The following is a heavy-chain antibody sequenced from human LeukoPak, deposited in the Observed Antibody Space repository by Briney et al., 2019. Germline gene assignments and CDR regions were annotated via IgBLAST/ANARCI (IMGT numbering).Heavy chain of an antibody. J-gene: IGHJ4*02. D-gene: IGHD3-22*01. CDR3: ARASITMIVAT. V-gene: IGHV4-61*01. CDR2: FLYSGST. CDR1: GGSVSSGTYY. Sequence: SETLSLTCTVSGGSVSSGTYYWSWVRQPPGKGLEWIGNFLYSGSTHYNPSLKSRVTIPVDTSKNQFSLNLSSVTVADTAVYFCARASITMIVATWGQGSLVTVSS.